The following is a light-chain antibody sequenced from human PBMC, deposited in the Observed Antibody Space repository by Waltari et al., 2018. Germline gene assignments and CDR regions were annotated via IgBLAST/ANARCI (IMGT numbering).Light chain of an antibody. J-gene: IGKJ2*01. CDR1: QSVFYSSNTKNH. Sequence: DIMMTQSPDSLAGSLGERATINCKSSQSVFYSSNTKNHLAWYQQKPGQSPKLLIYWASTRESGVPDRFSGSGSGTDFTLTISSLQAEDVAVYYCQQYFGTPPYTFGQGTKLEIK. V-gene: IGKV4-1*01. CDR3: QQYFGTPPYT. CDR2: WAS.